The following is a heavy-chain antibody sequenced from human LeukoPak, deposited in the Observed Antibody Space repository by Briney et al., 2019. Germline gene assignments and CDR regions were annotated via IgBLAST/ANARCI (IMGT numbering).Heavy chain of an antibody. CDR1: GGTFSSYA. CDR3: AGIPVFGVVLHQEPV. Sequence: SVKVSCKASGGTFSSYAINWVRQAPGQGLEWMGVFIPILGTANSTQKFQDRVTITADISTNTVYMELSSLRSEDTAVYFCAGIPVFGVVLHQEPVWGKGTTVTVSS. CDR2: FIPILGTA. V-gene: IGHV1-69*10. J-gene: IGHJ6*04. D-gene: IGHD3-3*01.